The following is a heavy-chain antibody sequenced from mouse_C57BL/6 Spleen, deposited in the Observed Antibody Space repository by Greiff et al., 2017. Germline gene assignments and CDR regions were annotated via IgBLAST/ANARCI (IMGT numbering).Heavy chain of an antibody. J-gene: IGHJ2*01. Sequence: VQLQQSGPELVKPGASVKMSCKASGYTFTDYNMHWVKQSHGKSLEWIGYINPNNGGTSYNQKFKGKATLTVNKSSSTAYMELRSLTSEDSAVXYCARGRFTTVVADYWGQGTTLTVSS. CDR3: ARGRFTTVVADY. CDR1: GYTFTDYN. V-gene: IGHV1-22*01. D-gene: IGHD1-1*01. CDR2: INPNNGGT.